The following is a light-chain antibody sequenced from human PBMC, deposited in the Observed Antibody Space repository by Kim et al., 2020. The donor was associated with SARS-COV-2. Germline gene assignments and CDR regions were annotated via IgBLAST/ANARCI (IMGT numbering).Light chain of an antibody. J-gene: IGLJ1*01. CDR1: SSTIGAGYE. CDR2: GDI. Sequence: QRVTSSCTGISSTIGAGYEVHWYQQLPGTAPKRLIYGDINRPSGVPDRFSGSKSGASASLAITGLQTEDEADYYCQSYDNSLSGYVFGSGTKVTVL. V-gene: IGLV1-40*03. CDR3: QSYDNSLSGYV.